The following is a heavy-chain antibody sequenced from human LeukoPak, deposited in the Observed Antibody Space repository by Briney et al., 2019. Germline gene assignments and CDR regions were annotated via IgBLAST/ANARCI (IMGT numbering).Heavy chain of an antibody. J-gene: IGHJ4*02. CDR2: IRQDGSES. D-gene: IGHD6-19*01. CDR1: ISTFSNYW. V-gene: IGHV3-7*05. CDR3: ARDQVVAGILPPFDY. Sequence: GGSLRLSCAPSISTFSNYWMSWVRQAPGKGLEWVASIRQDGSESNYVGSVKGRFTISRDNAKNSLYLQMNSLRAEDTAVYYCARDQVVAGILPPFDYWGQGTLLTVSS.